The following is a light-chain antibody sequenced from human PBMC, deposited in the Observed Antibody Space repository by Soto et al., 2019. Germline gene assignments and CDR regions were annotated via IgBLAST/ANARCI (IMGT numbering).Light chain of an antibody. CDR3: AAWDYSLSAYV. V-gene: IGLV1-44*01. J-gene: IGLJ1*01. Sequence: QSVLTQPPSASGAPEQRVSTSCSGSSSNIGGSGVNWYQHLPGTAHKLLIYTNSRRPSGVPVRFSGAKSGTSASLTISGPQSEDEAYYYCAAWDYSLSAYVFGTGTKVTVL. CDR2: TNS. CDR1: SSNIGGSG.